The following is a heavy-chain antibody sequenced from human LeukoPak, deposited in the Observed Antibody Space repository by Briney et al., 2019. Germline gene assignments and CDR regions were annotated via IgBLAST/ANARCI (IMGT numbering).Heavy chain of an antibody. Sequence: PGGSLRLSCAASGFTVSSNYMNWVRQAPGKGLEWVSVIYSGGSAYYADSVKGRFTTSRDNSKNTLYLQMNSLRADDTAVYYCASQRRVDLGFAFNLWGQGTMVAVSS. CDR3: ASQRRVDLGFAFNL. D-gene: IGHD3-9*01. V-gene: IGHV3-66*04. J-gene: IGHJ3*01. CDR1: GFTVSSNY. CDR2: IYSGGSA.